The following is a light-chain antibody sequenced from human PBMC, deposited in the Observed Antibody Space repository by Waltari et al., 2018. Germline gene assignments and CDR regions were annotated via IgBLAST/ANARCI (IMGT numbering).Light chain of an antibody. J-gene: IGLJ3*02. CDR3: ETGGHGTWV. CDR2: VNSDGSH. Sequence: QLVLTQSPSASASLGASVKLTCTLSSGHSSNIIAWLQQRPERGPRYLMKVNSDGSHSKGDDIPGRFSGSSSGAERYLTSSSLQCEDEAEYYCETGGHGTWVFGGGTKLTVL. V-gene: IGLV4-69*01. CDR1: SGHSSNI.